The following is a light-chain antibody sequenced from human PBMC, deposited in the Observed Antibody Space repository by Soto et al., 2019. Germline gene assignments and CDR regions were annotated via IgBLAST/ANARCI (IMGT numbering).Light chain of an antibody. Sequence: DIQMTQSPSTLSASVGDKVTTTCRASQSISSWLAWYQQKPGQAPKLLIYKASTLQSGVPSRFSGSGSGTEFTLAISSLQPDDSATYYCQQYNDNWTFGQGTK. V-gene: IGKV1-5*03. CDR2: KAS. J-gene: IGKJ1*01. CDR1: QSISSW. CDR3: QQYNDNWT.